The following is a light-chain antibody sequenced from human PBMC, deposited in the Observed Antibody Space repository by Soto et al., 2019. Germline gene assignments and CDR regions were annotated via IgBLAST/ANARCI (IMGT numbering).Light chain of an antibody. CDR1: QSLLYSDGDNY. V-gene: IGKV2-28*01. J-gene: IGKJ1*01. CDR2: LAS. Sequence: DVVMTQSPLSLPVTPGEPASISCRTSQSLLYSDGDNYLDWYVQKQGQSPQXLIYLASNRASGVPARFSGSGSGTHFRLKISRVEAEDVGLYYCMQCLQTPNTFGQGTKVDIK. CDR3: MQCLQTPNT.